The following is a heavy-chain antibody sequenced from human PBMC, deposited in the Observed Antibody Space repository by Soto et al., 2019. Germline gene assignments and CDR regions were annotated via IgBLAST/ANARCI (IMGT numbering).Heavy chain of an antibody. D-gene: IGHD6-19*01. CDR2: IIPIFGTA. CDR3: ARTVSGWPRYNWFDP. CDR1: GGTFSSYD. J-gene: IGHJ5*02. V-gene: IGHV1-69*13. Sequence: GASVKVSCKASGGTFSSYDISWVRQAPGQGLEWMGGIIPIFGTANYAQKFQGRVTITADESTSTAYMELSSLRSEDTAVYYCARTVSGWPRYNWFDPWGQGTLVTVSS.